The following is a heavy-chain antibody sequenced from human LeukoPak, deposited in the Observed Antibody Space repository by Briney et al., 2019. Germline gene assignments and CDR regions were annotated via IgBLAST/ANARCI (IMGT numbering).Heavy chain of an antibody. CDR3: ARPPKGSGWYGNYFDY. Sequence: GGSLRLSCAASGFTFSTDWMSWVRQPPGKGLEWVANIKYDGSEKYYVDSVKGRFTISRDNAKNSLYLQMNSLRAEDTSVYYCARPPKGSGWYGNYFDYWGQGTLVTVSS. CDR1: GFTFSTDW. V-gene: IGHV3-7*01. J-gene: IGHJ4*02. D-gene: IGHD6-19*01. CDR2: IKYDGSEK.